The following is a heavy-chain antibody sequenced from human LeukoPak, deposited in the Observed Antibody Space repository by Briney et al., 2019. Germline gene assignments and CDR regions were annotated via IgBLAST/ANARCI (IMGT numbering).Heavy chain of an antibody. CDR2: INWDSGHI. Sequence: GGSLRLSCAASGFTFSSYSMNWVRQAPGKGLEWVSGINWDSGHIGYADSAKGRFTISRDNAKNSLYLEMNNLRVEDTAFYYCVKDSRVRQLAGGVSFDSWGQGTLVTVSS. CDR3: VKDSRVRQLAGGVSFDS. D-gene: IGHD2-8*02. V-gene: IGHV3-9*01. CDR1: GFTFSSYS. J-gene: IGHJ4*02.